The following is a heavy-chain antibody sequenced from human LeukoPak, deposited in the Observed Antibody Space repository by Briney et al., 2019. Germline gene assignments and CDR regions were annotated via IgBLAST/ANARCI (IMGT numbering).Heavy chain of an antibody. CDR3: ARRRDSLGLQWGTFDS. CDR1: GGSISSSNW. D-gene: IGHD4-11*01. J-gene: IGHJ4*02. CDR2: NYYSGDT. Sequence: SETLSLTCVVSGGSISSSNWWTWVRQPPGKGLGWVGENYYSGDTHYNTSLKSRVTISVDKSKNHFSLNLNSVTAADTAVYYCARRRDSLGLQWGTFDSWGQGTLITVSS. V-gene: IGHV4-4*02.